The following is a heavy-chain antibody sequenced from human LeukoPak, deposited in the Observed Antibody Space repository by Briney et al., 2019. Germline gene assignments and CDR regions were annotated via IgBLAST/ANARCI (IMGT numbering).Heavy chain of an antibody. D-gene: IGHD3-22*01. CDR3: ARGEMIVVIPFDP. V-gene: IGHV4-39*07. J-gene: IGHJ5*02. CDR1: GGSISSSSYY. CDR2: IYYSGST. Sequence: SETLSLTCTVSGGSISSSSYYWGWIRQPPGKGLEWIGSIYYSGSTYYNPSLKSRVTVSVDTSKNQFSLKLSSVTAADTAVYYCARGEMIVVIPFDPRGQGTLVTVSS.